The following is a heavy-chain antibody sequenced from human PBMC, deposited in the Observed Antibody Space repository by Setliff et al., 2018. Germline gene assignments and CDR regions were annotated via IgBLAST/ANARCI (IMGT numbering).Heavy chain of an antibody. J-gene: IGHJ4*02. CDR2: ISAYDGNT. Sequence: ASVKVSCKASGYTFTNYGITWVRQAPGQGLEWMGWISAYDGNTKFAQNIQGRVIMTTDTSTDTAYMELRSLRSDDTAIYYCARGPPEFVVAPAEGKFDYWGQGTLVTVSS. CDR1: GYTFTNYG. D-gene: IGHD2-15*01. V-gene: IGHV1-18*01. CDR3: ARGPPEFVVAPAEGKFDY.